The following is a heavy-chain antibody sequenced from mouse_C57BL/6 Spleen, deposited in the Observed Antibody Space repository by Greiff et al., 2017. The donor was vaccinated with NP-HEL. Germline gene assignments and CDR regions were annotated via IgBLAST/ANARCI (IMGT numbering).Heavy chain of an antibody. V-gene: IGHV1-26*01. CDR2: INPNNGGT. Sequence: EVQLQQSGPELVKPGASVKISCKASGYTFTDYYMNWVKQSHGKSLEWIGDINPNNGGTSYNQKFKGKATLTVDKSSSTAYMELRSLTSEDSAVYYCARREGLGGSSFAYWGQGTLVTVSA. CDR3: ARREGLGGSSFAY. J-gene: IGHJ3*01. CDR1: GYTFTDYY. D-gene: IGHD1-1*01.